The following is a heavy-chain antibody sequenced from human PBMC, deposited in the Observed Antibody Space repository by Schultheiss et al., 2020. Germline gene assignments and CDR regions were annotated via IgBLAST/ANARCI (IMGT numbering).Heavy chain of an antibody. D-gene: IGHD1-26*01. CDR3: ARGSSGSYFDY. CDR2: ISYDGSNK. CDR1: GFTFSSYA. J-gene: IGHJ4*02. V-gene: IGHV3-30-3*01. Sequence: WESLRLSCAASGFTFSSYAMHWVRQAPGKGLEWVAVISYDGSNKYYADSVKGRFTISRDNSKNTLYLQMNSLRAEDTAVYYCARGSSGSYFDYWGQGTLVTVAS.